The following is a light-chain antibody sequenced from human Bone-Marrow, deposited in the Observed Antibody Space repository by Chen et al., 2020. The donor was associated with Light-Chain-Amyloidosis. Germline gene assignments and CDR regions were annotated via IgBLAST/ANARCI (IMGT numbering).Light chain of an antibody. CDR1: NIGSTS. Sequence: SSVLPQPSSVSVAPGQTATIARGGNNIGSTSVHWYQQTPGQAPLLVVYDDSDRPSGIPERLSGSNSGNTATLTISRVEAGDEADYYCQVWDRSSDRPVFGGGTKLTVL. V-gene: IGLV3-21*02. J-gene: IGLJ3*02. CDR2: DDS. CDR3: QVWDRSSDRPV.